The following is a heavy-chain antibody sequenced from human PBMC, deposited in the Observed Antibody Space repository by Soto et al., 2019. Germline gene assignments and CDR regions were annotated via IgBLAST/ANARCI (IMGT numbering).Heavy chain of an antibody. J-gene: IGHJ4*01. V-gene: IGHV3-74*03. Sequence: AGGSLRLSCAASGFTFSSYSMHWVRQAPGKGLVWVSRINSDGSSTTYADSVKGRFTISRDNAKNTLYLQVNSLRVEDTAVYYCAREGYGGNSDYWGHGTLVTCSS. CDR2: INSDGSST. CDR1: GFTFSSYS. D-gene: IGHD4-17*01. CDR3: AREGYGGNSDY.